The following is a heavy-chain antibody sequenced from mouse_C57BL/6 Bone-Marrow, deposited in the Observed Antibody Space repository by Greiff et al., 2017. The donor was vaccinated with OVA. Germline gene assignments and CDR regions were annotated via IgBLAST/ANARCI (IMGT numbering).Heavy chain of an antibody. CDR3: ARPKSSFITTEGFAY. J-gene: IGHJ3*01. D-gene: IGHD1-1*01. CDR1: GFTFSSYG. Sequence: EVQLVESGGDLVKPGGSLKLSCAASGFTFSSYGMSWVRQTPDKRLEWVATISSGGSYTYYPDSVKGRFTISRDNAKNTLYLQMSSLKSEDTAMYYCARPKSSFITTEGFAYWGQGTLVTVSA. V-gene: IGHV5-6*01. CDR2: ISSGGSYT.